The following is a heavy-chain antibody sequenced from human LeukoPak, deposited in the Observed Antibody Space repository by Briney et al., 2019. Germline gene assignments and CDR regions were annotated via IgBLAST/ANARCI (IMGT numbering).Heavy chain of an antibody. V-gene: IGHV3-7*04. CDR1: GFPFSSYW. Sequence: GGSLRLSCVASGFPFSSYWMTCVRQAPGKGLEWVANIKQDGSKKSYVDSVKGRFTISRDNAKNSLYLQMNSLRAEDTAIYYCTRVGYIDEGIDYWGQGTLVTVSS. CDR2: IKQDGSKK. D-gene: IGHD5-24*01. CDR3: TRVGYIDEGIDY. J-gene: IGHJ4*02.